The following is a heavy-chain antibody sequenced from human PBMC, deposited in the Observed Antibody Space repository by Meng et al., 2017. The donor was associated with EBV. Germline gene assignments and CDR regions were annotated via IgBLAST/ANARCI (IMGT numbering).Heavy chain of an antibody. V-gene: IGHV3-73*01. D-gene: IGHD3-16*01. CDR2: VETKTSKYAT. J-gene: IGHJ4*02. CDR3: WGDLNYGSY. Sequence: VGVGGGLVQPGGSLKLSCGASGFIFRDSAMHWVRQASGKGLEWVGRVETKTSKYATAYAASVKGRFSVSRDDSKNMVFLEMNSLKTEDTARYYCWGDLNYGSYWGQGTLVTVSS. CDR1: GFIFRDSA.